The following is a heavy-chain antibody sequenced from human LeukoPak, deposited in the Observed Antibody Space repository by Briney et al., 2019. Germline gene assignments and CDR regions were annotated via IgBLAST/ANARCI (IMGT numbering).Heavy chain of an antibody. CDR2: ISGSGGST. CDR1: GFTFSSYG. CDR3: AELGITMIGGV. V-gene: IGHV3-23*01. J-gene: IGHJ6*04. D-gene: IGHD3-10*02. Sequence: GGSLRLSCAASGFTFSSYGMSWVRQAPGKGLEWVSAISGSGGSTYYADSVKGRFTISRDNAKNSLYLQMNSLRAEDTAVYHCAELGITMIGGVWGKGTTVTISS.